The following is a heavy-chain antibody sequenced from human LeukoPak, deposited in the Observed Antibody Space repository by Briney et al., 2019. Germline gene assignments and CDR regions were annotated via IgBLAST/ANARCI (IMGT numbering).Heavy chain of an antibody. CDR3: ARGPGGYCSSTSCYYYGMDV. CDR1: GGSFSGYY. J-gene: IGHJ6*04. Sequence: PSETLSLTCAVYGGSFSGYYWSWIRRPPGKGLEWIGEINHSGSTNYKPPLKSRVTISVDTSKNQFSLKLSSVTAADTAVYYCARGPGGYCSSTSCYYYGMDVWGKGTTVTVSS. D-gene: IGHD2-2*01. V-gene: IGHV4-34*01. CDR2: INHSGST.